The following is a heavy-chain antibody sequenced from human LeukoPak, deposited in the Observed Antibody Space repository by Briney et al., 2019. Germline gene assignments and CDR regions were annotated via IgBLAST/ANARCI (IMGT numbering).Heavy chain of an antibody. V-gene: IGHV1-2*02. CDR3: ARVLGYDYVWGSYRY. Sequence: ASVKVSYKASGYTFTGYYMHWVREAPGQGLEWMGWINPNSGGTNYAQKFQGRVTMTTDTSISTAYMELSRLRSDDTAVYYCARVLGYDYVWGSYRYWGQGTLVTVSS. J-gene: IGHJ4*02. CDR1: GYTFTGYY. D-gene: IGHD3-16*02. CDR2: INPNSGGT.